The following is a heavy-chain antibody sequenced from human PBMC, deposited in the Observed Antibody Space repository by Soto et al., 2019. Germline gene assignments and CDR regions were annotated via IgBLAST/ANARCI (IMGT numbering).Heavy chain of an antibody. Sequence: QVQLVESGGGVVQPGRSLRLSCAASGFTFSSYAMHWVRQAPGKGLEWVAVISYDGSNKYYADSVKGRFTISRDNSKNTLYLQMNSLRDEDTALYYCARDDGYSYGYLAYWGQATLVTVSS. CDR2: ISYDGSNK. J-gene: IGHJ4*02. CDR1: GFTFSSYA. CDR3: ARDDGYSYGYLAY. D-gene: IGHD5-18*01. V-gene: IGHV3-30-3*01.